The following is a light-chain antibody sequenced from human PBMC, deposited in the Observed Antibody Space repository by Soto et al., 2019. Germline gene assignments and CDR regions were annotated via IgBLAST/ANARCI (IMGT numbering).Light chain of an antibody. J-gene: IGKJ1*01. CDR2: GAS. CDR1: LGISIN. V-gene: IGKV3-15*01. Sequence: EIVMTQSPATLSVSPGERATLSCRASLGISINLAWYQQRPGQAPRLLIYGASTRATGVPTRFSGSGSGTEFTLTISSLQSEDLAVYHCQQYNKWPQTFGQGTMVDI. CDR3: QQYNKWPQT.